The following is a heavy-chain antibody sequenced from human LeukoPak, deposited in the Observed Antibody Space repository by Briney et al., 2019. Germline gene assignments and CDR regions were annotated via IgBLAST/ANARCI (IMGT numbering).Heavy chain of an antibody. J-gene: IGHJ4*02. CDR3: ARDFGGQWLVLGYYFDY. Sequence: GRSLRLSCAASGFTFSSYAMHWVRQAPGKGLEWVAVISYDGSNKYYADSVKGRFTISRDNSKNTLYLQMNSLRAEDTAVYCCARDFGGQWLVLGYYFDYWGQGTLVTVSS. D-gene: IGHD6-19*01. CDR1: GFTFSSYA. CDR2: ISYDGSNK. V-gene: IGHV3-30*01.